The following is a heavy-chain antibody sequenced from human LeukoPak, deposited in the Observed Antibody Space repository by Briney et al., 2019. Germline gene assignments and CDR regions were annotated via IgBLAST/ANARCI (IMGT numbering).Heavy chain of an antibody. CDR2: IYYSGST. Sequence: SETLSLTCTVSRGSISSSSYYWGWIRQPPGKGLEWIGSIYYSGSTYYNPSLKSRVTISVDTSKNQFSLKLSSVTAADTAVYYCASIVVVVAAKGLNDYWGQGTLVTVSS. J-gene: IGHJ4*02. V-gene: IGHV4-39*07. CDR1: RGSISSSSYY. D-gene: IGHD2-15*01. CDR3: ASIVVVVAAKGLNDY.